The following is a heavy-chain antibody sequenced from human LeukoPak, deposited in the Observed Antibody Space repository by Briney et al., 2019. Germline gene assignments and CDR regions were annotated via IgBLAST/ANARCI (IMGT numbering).Heavy chain of an antibody. CDR3: ARGYYYDSSGYDY. V-gene: IGHV3-23*01. CDR1: GFTFSNSG. D-gene: IGHD3-22*01. Sequence: PGGSLRLSCAASGFTFSNSGMSWVRQAPGKGLEWVSAISTSGSETHYADSVKGRFTIARDNSKNTMSLQMSSLRAEDTAVYYCARGYYYDSSGYDYWGQGTLVTVSS. CDR2: ISTSGSET. J-gene: IGHJ4*02.